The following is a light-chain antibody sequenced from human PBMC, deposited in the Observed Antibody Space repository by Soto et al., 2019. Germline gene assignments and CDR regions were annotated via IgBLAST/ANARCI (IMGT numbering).Light chain of an antibody. Sequence: EIVMTQSPATLSVSPGERATLSCRASQSIRTNLAWYQQKPGQAPRLLIFVASTRAAGIPARFSGSGSGTEFTLTIESLQSEDFAVYYCQQCGSPPFTFGPGTKVDIK. CDR1: QSIRTN. CDR2: VAS. CDR3: QQCGSPPFT. J-gene: IGKJ3*01. V-gene: IGKV3-15*01.